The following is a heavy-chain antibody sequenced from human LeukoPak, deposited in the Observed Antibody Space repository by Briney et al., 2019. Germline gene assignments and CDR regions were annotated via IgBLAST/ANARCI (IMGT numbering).Heavy chain of an antibody. CDR3: AKNPYEYYFDH. J-gene: IGHJ4*02. CDR2: VSGSGGSK. CDR1: GFTFITYA. D-gene: IGHD5-12*01. V-gene: IGHV3-23*01. Sequence: GGSLRLSCAASGFTFITYALSWVRQAPGKGLEWVSSVSGSGGSKYYADSVKGRFTISRDNSKNTLYLQMNSLRADDTAVYYCAKNPYEYYFDHWGQGTLVTVSS.